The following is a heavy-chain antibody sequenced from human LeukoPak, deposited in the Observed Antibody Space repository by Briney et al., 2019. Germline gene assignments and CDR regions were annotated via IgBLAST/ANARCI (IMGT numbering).Heavy chain of an antibody. CDR3: ARGIDYYDSSGYRLPALGY. Sequence: SETLSLTCAVYGGSFSGYYWSWIRQPPGKGLEWIGEINHSGSTNYNPSLKSRVTISVDTSKNQFSLKLSSVTAADTAVYYCARGIDYYDSSGYRLPALGYWGQGTLVTVSS. D-gene: IGHD3-22*01. J-gene: IGHJ4*02. V-gene: IGHV4-34*01. CDR1: GGSFSGYY. CDR2: INHSGST.